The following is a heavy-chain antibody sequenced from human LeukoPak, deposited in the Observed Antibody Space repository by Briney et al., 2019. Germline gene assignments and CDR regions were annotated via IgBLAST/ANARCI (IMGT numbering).Heavy chain of an antibody. D-gene: IGHD3-3*01. Sequence: GGSLRLSCAASGFTFSDYTMNWVRQTPGLAPEWVSSIHTSSDYVYYADSVKGRFISSRDNAKNSLYLQMNSLRVEDTGVYYCTRKSAPFDLWGQGILVTVSP. J-gene: IGHJ4*02. CDR2: IHTSSDYV. CDR1: GFTFSDYT. CDR3: TRKSAPFDL. V-gene: IGHV3-21*01.